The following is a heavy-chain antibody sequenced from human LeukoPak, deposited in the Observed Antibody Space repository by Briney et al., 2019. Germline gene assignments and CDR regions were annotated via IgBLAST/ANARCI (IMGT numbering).Heavy chain of an antibody. CDR3: ASGLEHLQHWFY. D-gene: IGHD1/OR15-1a*01. CDR2: IYSGGNT. J-gene: IGHJ4*02. CDR1: GFTVSTSY. Sequence: GGSLRLSCLASGFTVSTSYMSWVRQAPGRGLEWVSVIYSGGNTYYADSVKGRFIISRDNSKNTLFLQMEALRGEDTAVYHCASGLEHLQHWFYWGQGTRVSVYS. V-gene: IGHV3-66*01.